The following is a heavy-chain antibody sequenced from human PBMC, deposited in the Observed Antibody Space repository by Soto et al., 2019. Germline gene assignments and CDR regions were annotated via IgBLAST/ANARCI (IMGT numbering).Heavy chain of an antibody. J-gene: IGHJ3*02. D-gene: IGHD2-15*01. Sequence: LRLSCAASGFTFSSYSMNWVRQAPGKGLEWVSSISSSSSYIYYADSVKGRFTISRDNAKNSLYLQMNSLRAEDTAVYYCAREVGSHDAFDIWGQGTMVTVSS. CDR3: AREVGSHDAFDI. CDR1: GFTFSSYS. V-gene: IGHV3-21*01. CDR2: ISSSSSYI.